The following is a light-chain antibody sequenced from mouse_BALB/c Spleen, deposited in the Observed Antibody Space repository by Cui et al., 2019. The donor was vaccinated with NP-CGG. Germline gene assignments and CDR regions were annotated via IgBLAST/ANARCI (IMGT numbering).Light chain of an antibody. CDR1: TGAVTTSNY. CDR3: ALWYSNHWV. Sequence: QAVVTKESALTTSPGETVTLTCRSSTGAVTTSNYANWVQEKPDHLFTGLMGGTYNRAPGVPARFSGSLIGDKAALTITGAQTEDEAIYFCALWYSNHWVFGGGTKLTVL. V-gene: IGLV1*01. J-gene: IGLJ1*01. CDR2: GTY.